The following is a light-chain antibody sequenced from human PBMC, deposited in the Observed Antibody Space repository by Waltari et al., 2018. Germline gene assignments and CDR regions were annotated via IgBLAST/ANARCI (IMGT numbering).Light chain of an antibody. CDR1: QGVSSW. CDR3: QQSNSFPLT. V-gene: IGKV1-12*01. J-gene: IGKJ4*01. CDR2: AAS. Sequence: DIQMTQSPSSVSASVGDNVTITCRASQGVSSWLGWYQNKPGKAPKLLIYAASTLQGGVPSRFSGRGYGTEFTLTITNLQPEDFALYFCQQSNSFPLTFGGGTKVGI.